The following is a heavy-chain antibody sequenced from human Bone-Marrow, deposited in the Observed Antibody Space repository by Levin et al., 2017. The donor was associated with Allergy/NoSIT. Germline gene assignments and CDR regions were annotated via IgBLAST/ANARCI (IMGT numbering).Heavy chain of an antibody. CDR2: ISYDGSNK. CDR1: XXMCRSNG. J-gene: IGHJ4*02. D-gene: IGHD3-10*01. Sequence: GGSLRLSCAAXXXMCRSNGRHGGHKAEGKGLEWVAVISYDGSNKYYADSVKGRFTISRDNSKNTLYLQMNSLRAEDTAVYYCAKVYGSGSYSLDYWGQGTLVTVSS. CDR3: AKVYGSGSYSLDY. V-gene: IGHV3-30*18.